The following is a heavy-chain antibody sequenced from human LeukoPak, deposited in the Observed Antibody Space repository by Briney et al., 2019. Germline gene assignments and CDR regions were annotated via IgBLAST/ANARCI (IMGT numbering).Heavy chain of an antibody. Sequence: GGSLRLSCTASGFTFSNYWMSWVRQTPEKGLEWVANIKQDGSEKVYVDSVKGRFTISRDNAQTSLYLHMNSLRAEGTAVYYCARDPYSSSWSYGMDVWGQGTTVTVSS. D-gene: IGHD6-13*01. CDR1: GFTFSNYW. CDR3: ARDPYSSSWSYGMDV. J-gene: IGHJ6*02. V-gene: IGHV3-7*05. CDR2: IKQDGSEK.